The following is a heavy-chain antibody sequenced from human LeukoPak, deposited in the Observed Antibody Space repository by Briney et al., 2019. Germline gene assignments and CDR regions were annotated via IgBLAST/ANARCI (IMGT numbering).Heavy chain of an antibody. J-gene: IGHJ2*01. CDR3: AREGYYYDSSGYYRYWYFDL. CDR1: GFTFSSYG. V-gene: IGHV3-48*04. Sequence: GGSLRLSCAASGFTFSSYGMTWVRQAPGKGLEWVSYISSSGSTIYYADSVKGRFTISRDNAKNSLYLQMNSLRAEDTAVYYCAREGYYYDSSGYYRYWYFDLWGRGTLVTVSS. CDR2: ISSSGSTI. D-gene: IGHD3-22*01.